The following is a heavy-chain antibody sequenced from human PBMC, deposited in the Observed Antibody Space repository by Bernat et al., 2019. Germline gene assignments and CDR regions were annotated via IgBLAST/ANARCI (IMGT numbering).Heavy chain of an antibody. V-gene: IGHV3-43*01. Sequence: EVQLVESGGVVVQPGGSLRLSCAASGFTFDDYTMHWVRQAPGNGLEWVSLISWDGGSTYYADSVKGRFTISRDNSKNSLYLQMNSLRTEDTALYYCAKDGIVATMDYFDYWGQGTLVTVSS. CDR3: AKDGIVATMDYFDY. J-gene: IGHJ4*02. CDR2: ISWDGGST. CDR1: GFTFDDYT. D-gene: IGHD5-12*01.